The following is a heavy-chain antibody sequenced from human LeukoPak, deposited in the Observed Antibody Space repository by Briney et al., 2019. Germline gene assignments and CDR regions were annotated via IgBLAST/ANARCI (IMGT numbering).Heavy chain of an antibody. CDR1: GGSISGYY. V-gene: IGHV4-59*01. J-gene: IGHJ4*02. CDR3: ARGAAATRDY. D-gene: IGHD2-15*01. Sequence: PSETLSLTCTVSGGSISGYYWSWVRQPPGKGVEGIGYIHYSGSTDYNPSLRSRVTISVDTSKNQFSLKLTSVTAADTAVYYCARGAAATRDYWGQGILVTVSS. CDR2: IHYSGST.